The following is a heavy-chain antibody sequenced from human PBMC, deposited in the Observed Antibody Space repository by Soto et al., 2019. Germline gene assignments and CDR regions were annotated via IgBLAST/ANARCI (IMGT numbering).Heavy chain of an antibody. D-gene: IGHD1-26*01. Sequence: EVQLVESGGGLVQPGGSLKLSCAASGYTFSDTAIHWVRQAPGKGLEWVGRVASKTEGYTTTYGASVKGRFTISRDESQNTAYLQMNSLKTEDSAVYYCNKYSGSSSIPAALGPGTLVTVSS. CDR3: NKYSGSSSIPAA. J-gene: IGHJ5*02. CDR2: VASKTEGYTT. CDR1: GYTFSDTA. V-gene: IGHV3-73*02.